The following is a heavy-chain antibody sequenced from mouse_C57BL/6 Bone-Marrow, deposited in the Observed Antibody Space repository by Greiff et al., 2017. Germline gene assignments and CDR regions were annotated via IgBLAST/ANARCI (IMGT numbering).Heavy chain of an antibody. D-gene: IGHD1-1*01. V-gene: IGHV1-85*01. J-gene: IGHJ1*03. Sequence: QVQLQQSGPELVKPGASVKLSCKASGYTFTGYDINWVKQRTGQGLEWIGLIYPRYGSTRYNEKFKGKATLTVDTSYSTAYMELHSLTSEDSAVYFCARLEFDGSSDDWYFDVWGTGTTVTVSS. CDR1: GYTFTGYD. CDR3: ARLEFDGSSDDWYFDV. CDR2: IYPRYGST.